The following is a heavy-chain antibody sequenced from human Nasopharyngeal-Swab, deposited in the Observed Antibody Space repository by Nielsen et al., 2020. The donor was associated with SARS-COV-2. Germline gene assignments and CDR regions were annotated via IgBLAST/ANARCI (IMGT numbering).Heavy chain of an antibody. CDR3: ARDLVGLGYY. CDR1: GYTFINYA. J-gene: IGHJ4*02. D-gene: IGHD2-2*01. Sequence: ASVNVSCKTCGYTFINYAMNWVRQAPGQGLEWMGWINTNTGNPMYAQGFTGRFVFSLDTSVSTAYLQISSLKAEDTAVYYCARDLVGLGYYWGQGTLVTVSS. V-gene: IGHV7-4-1*02. CDR2: INTNTGNP.